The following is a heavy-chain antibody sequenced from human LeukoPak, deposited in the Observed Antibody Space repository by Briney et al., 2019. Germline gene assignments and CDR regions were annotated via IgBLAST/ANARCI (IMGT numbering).Heavy chain of an antibody. V-gene: IGHV3-33*01. J-gene: IGHJ3*02. CDR3: ARGAYCSGGRCPGAFDI. Sequence: PGGSLRLSCAASGFTFSSYAMYWVRQAPGKGLEWVTIIWYDGSNKNYADSVKGRFTISRDNSKNTLYLQMNSLRAEDTAVYYCARGAYCSGGRCPGAFDIWGQGTMVTVSP. D-gene: IGHD2-15*01. CDR2: IWYDGSNK. CDR1: GFTFSSYA.